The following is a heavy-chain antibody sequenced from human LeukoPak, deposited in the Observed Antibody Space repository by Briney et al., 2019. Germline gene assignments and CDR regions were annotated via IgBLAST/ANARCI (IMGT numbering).Heavy chain of an antibody. CDR2: IIPIFGTA. CDR3: AIDVGSGSYDWFDP. J-gene: IGHJ5*02. CDR1: GGTFSSYA. V-gene: IGHV1-69*06. Sequence: EASVKVSCTASGGTFSSYAISWVRQAPGQGLEWMGGIIPIFGTANYAQKFQGRVTITADKSTSTAYMELSSLRSEDTAVYYCAIDVGSGSYDWFDPWGQGTLVTVSS. D-gene: IGHD3-10*01.